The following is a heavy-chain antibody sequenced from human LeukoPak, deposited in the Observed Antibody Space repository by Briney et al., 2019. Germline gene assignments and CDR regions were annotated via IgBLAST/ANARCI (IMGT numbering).Heavy chain of an antibody. D-gene: IGHD3-22*01. CDR3: ARDRGRYFDWHHYYDSSGLSP. Sequence: GGSLTLSCAASGFTFSSYWMHWVRQAPGKGLVWVSRINSDRSSTSYADSVKGRFTISRDNAKSTLYLQMNSLRAEDTAVYYCARDRGRYFDWHHYYDSSGLSPWGQGTLVTVSS. V-gene: IGHV3-74*01. J-gene: IGHJ5*02. CDR2: INSDRSST. CDR1: GFTFSSYW.